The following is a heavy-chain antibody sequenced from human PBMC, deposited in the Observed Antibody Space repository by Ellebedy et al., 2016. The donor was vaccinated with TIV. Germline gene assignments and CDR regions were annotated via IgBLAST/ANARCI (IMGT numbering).Heavy chain of an antibody. CDR1: GFRFRDYW. J-gene: IGHJ3*02. CDR3: ARVSSEYHYDSSSQYDAFDI. D-gene: IGHD3-22*01. CDR2: IKQDGREQ. V-gene: IGHV3-7*03. Sequence: GESLKISCAVSGFRFRDYWMSWVRPAPGKGLEWVANIKQDGREQNYVDSVKGRFSISRDNAKNSLYLQMNNLRAEDTALYYCARVSSEYHYDSSSQYDAFDIWGQGTMVTVSS.